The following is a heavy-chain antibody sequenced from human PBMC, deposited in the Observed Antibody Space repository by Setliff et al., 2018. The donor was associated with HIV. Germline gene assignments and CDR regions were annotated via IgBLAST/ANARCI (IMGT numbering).Heavy chain of an antibody. D-gene: IGHD6-13*01. J-gene: IGHJ5*02. Sequence: GGSLRLSCAASGFTFSNAWMSWVRQAPGKGLEWVGRIKSKTDGGTTDYAAPVKGRFTVSRDDSKNTLYLQMNSLKTEDTAVYYCTAALQQQVVRWFDPWGQGTLVTVSS. CDR1: GFTFSNAW. V-gene: IGHV3-15*01. CDR3: TAALQQQVVRWFDP. CDR2: IKSKTDGGTT.